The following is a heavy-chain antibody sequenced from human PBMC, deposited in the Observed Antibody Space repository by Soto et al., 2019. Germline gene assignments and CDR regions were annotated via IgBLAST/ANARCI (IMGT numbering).Heavy chain of an antibody. CDR2: INDRGST. J-gene: IGHJ4*02. Sequence: QVQLQQWGAGLLKPSETLSLTCAVYGGSFSGYYWSWIRQPPGKGLEWIGEINDRGSTNYNPALKSQGTSSVDTSKTPISLKLSSVTAAATAVYYCARGVGRWLQLPFDYWGQGTLVTVSS. D-gene: IGHD5-12*01. V-gene: IGHV4-34*01. CDR1: GGSFSGYY. CDR3: ARGVGRWLQLPFDY.